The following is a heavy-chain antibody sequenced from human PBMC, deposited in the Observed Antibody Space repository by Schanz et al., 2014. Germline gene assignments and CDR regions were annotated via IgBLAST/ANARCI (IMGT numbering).Heavy chain of an antibody. CDR2: IYYSGST. CDR1: GDSISSTSYY. J-gene: IGHJ4*02. CDR3: ARLWGGWRIPDY. Sequence: QLQMQESGPGLVKPSETLSLTCSVSGDSISSTSYYWGWIRQPPGKGLEWIGSIYYSGSTYYNASLKSRVPIPLDPSKTHFPLNLTSVTAADSAVYYCARLWGGWRIPDYWGQGTLVTVSS. D-gene: IGHD6-19*01. V-gene: IGHV4-39*01.